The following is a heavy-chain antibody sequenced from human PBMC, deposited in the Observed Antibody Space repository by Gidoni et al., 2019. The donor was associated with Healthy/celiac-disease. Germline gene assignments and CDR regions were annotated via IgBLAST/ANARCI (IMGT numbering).Heavy chain of an antibody. Sequence: EVQLVESGGGLVQPGGSLRISCASSGFAVRSNYMSWVRQAPGKGLEWVSVIYSGGSTYYADSVKGRFTISRDNSKNTLYLQMNSLRAEDTAVYYCARAAGDYDSSGYYYLYDYWGQGTLVTVSS. V-gene: IGHV3-66*01. D-gene: IGHD3-22*01. CDR1: GFAVRSNY. CDR2: IYSGGST. J-gene: IGHJ4*02. CDR3: ARAAGDYDSSGYYYLYDY.